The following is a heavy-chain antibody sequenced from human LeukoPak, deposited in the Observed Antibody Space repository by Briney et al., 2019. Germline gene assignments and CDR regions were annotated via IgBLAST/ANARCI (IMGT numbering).Heavy chain of an antibody. CDR2: IKQDGSEK. D-gene: IGHD5-12*01. CDR3: ARDRYSGYDYFERGRDYYYYMDV. V-gene: IGHV3-7*01. Sequence: VGSLRLSCAASGFTFSSYCMSLVRQAPGKGLEWVANIKQDGSEKYYADSVKGRFTISRDNAKNSLYLQMNRMRAEDTAVYYCARDRYSGYDYFERGRDYYYYMDVWGKGTTVTISS. J-gene: IGHJ6*03. CDR1: GFTFSSYC.